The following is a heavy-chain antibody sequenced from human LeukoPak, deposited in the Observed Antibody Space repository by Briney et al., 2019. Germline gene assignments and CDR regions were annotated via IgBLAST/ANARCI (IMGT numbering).Heavy chain of an antibody. D-gene: IGHD3-10*01. CDR2: INSDGRIT. J-gene: IGHJ4*02. Sequence: PGGSPRLSRETSLYPPSRYWLHRGPDAPLKGRVWVARINSDGRITTYADSVKGRVTISRDNSKNTLYLQVNSLRVEDTAVYYCVRDLGPGDYWGQGTLVTVSS. CDR1: LYPPSRYW. V-gene: IGHV3-74*03. CDR3: VRDLGPGDY.